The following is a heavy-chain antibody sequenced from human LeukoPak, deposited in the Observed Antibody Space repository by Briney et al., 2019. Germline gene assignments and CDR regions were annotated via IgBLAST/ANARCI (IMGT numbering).Heavy chain of an antibody. CDR3: ARDNSLASTSYYYYMDV. CDR1: GFTFSSYS. J-gene: IGHJ6*03. V-gene: IGHV3-66*01. D-gene: IGHD2-21*01. Sequence: GGSLRLSCAASGFTFSSYSMNWVRQAPGKGLEWVSVIYSGGSTYYADSVKGRFTISRDNSKNTLYLQMNSLRAEDTAVYYCARDNSLASTSYYYYMDVWGKGTTVTVSS. CDR2: IYSGGST.